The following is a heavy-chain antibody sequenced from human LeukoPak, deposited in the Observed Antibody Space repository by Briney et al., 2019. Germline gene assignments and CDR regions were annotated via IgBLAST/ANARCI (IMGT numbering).Heavy chain of an antibody. D-gene: IGHD3-10*01. Sequence: EASVKVSCKASGYTFTSYGISWVRQAPGQGLEWMGWISAYNGNTNYAQKLQGRVTMTTDTSTSTAYMELRSLRSDDTAVYYCARDRSFTMVRGIDPNWFDPWGQGTLVTVSS. V-gene: IGHV1-18*01. J-gene: IGHJ5*02. CDR3: ARDRSFTMVRGIDPNWFDP. CDR2: ISAYNGNT. CDR1: GYTFTSYG.